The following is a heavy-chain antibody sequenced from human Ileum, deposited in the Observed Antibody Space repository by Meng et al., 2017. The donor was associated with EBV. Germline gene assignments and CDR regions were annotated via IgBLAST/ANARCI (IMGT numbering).Heavy chain of an antibody. V-gene: IGHV3-74*01. CDR2: VDIDGTTS. CDR3: TRGASGKFDR. Sequence: VQRGESGGGLVQPGGSLRLSCAASGFTFTDYWMHWVRQAPGKGLVWVSRVDIDGTTSVYADSVRGRFTISRDNTKNMIYLQINSLRADDTAVYYCTRGASGKFDRWGQGTLVTVSS. CDR1: GFTFTDYW. D-gene: IGHD3-10*01. J-gene: IGHJ5*02.